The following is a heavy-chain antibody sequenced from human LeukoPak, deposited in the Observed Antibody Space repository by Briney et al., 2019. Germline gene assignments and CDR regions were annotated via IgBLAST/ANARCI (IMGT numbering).Heavy chain of an antibody. CDR3: ARPRAYSSSWYCDY. J-gene: IGHJ4*02. D-gene: IGHD6-13*01. CDR1: GFTFSNYS. V-gene: IGHV3-21*01. Sequence: GGSLRLSCAASGFTFSNYSMNWVRQAPGKGLEWVSFISSSSSYIYYADSVKGRFTISRDNAKNSLYLQMNSLRAEDTAVYYCARPRAYSSSWYCDYWGQGTLVTVSS. CDR2: ISSSSSYI.